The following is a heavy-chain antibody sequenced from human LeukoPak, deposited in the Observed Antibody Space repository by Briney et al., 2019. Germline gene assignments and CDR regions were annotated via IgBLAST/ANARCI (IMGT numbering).Heavy chain of an antibody. CDR2: INHSGST. CDR1: GGSFSSYY. Sequence: SETLSLTCAVYGGSFSSYYWSWIRQPPGKGLEWTGEINHSGSTNYNPSLKSRVTISVDTSKNQFSLKPSSVTAADTAGYYCARADIENWFDPWGQGTLVTVSS. CDR3: ARADIENWFDP. V-gene: IGHV4-34*01. J-gene: IGHJ5*02.